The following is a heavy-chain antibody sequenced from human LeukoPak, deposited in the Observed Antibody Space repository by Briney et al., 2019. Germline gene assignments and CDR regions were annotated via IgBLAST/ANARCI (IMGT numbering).Heavy chain of an antibody. J-gene: IGHJ5*02. V-gene: IGHV4-4*07. CDR2: IYTSGGT. D-gene: IGHD6-19*01. CDR3: ARAPGYSSGWYPEAWFDP. CDR1: GGSISSYY. Sequence: SETLSLTCTVSGGSISSYYWSWIRQPAGKGLEWIGRIYTSGGTNYNPSLKSRVTMSVDTSKNQFSLKLSSVTAADTAVYYCARAPGYSSGWYPEAWFDPWGQGTLVTVSS.